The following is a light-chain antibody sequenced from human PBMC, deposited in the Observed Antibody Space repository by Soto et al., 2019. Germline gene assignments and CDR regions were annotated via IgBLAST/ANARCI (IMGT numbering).Light chain of an antibody. CDR1: QDINIY. CDR3: QKYDDAPPT. J-gene: IGKJ4*01. V-gene: IGKV1-27*01. Sequence: DIQMTQSPSSLSASVGDRVTITCRAGQDINIYLAWYQQKPGKVPKLLISAASTLQSGVPSRFSGSGSGTDFTLTISSLQPEDVATYYCQKYDDAPPTFGGGTKVEIK. CDR2: AAS.